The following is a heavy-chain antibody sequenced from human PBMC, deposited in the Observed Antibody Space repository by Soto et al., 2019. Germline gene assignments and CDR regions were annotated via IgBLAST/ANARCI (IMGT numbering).Heavy chain of an antibody. J-gene: IGHJ3*02. V-gene: IGHV1-18*01. CDR2: ISAYNGNT. CDR1: GYTFTSYG. D-gene: IGHD3-10*01. CDR3: ALIITMVLGVIIRTDGFDI. Sequence: ASVKVSCKASGYTFTSYGISWVRQAPGQGLEWMGWISAYNGNTNYAQKLQGRVTMTTDTSTSTAYMELRSLRSDGTAVYYCALIITMVLGVIIRTDGFDIWGQGTMVTVSS.